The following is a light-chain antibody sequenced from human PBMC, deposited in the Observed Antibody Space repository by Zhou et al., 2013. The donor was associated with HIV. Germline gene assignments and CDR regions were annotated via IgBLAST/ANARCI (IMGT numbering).Light chain of an antibody. Sequence: VVMTQSPAFLSVSPGERVTLSCRASQSVDSSYLAWYQQKPGQAPRLLIYAASSRATGIPDRFSGSASGTEFTLTISSLQPEDLAVYYCQQRSNWPYTFGQGTKLEI. CDR1: QSVDSSY. V-gene: IGKV3D-20*02. CDR3: QQRSNWPYT. CDR2: AAS. J-gene: IGKJ2*01.